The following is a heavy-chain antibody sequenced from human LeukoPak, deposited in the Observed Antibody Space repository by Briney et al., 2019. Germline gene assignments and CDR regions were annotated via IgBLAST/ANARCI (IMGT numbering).Heavy chain of an antibody. J-gene: IGHJ6*04. V-gene: IGHV3-21*01. Sequence: GGSLRLPCAASGFTFSSYSMNWVRQAPGKGLEWVSSISSSSSYIYYADSVKGRFTISRDNAKNSLYLQMNSLRAEDTAVYYCAELGITMIGGVWGKGTTVTISS. CDR2: ISSSSSYI. CDR3: AELGITMIGGV. CDR1: GFTFSSYS. D-gene: IGHD3-10*02.